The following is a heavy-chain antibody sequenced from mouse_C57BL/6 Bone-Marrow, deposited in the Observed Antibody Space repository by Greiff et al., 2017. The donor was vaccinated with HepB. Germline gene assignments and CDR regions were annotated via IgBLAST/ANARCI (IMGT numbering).Heavy chain of an antibody. Sequence: VQVVESGPGLVQPSQSLSITCTVSGFSLTSYGVHWVRQSPGKGLEWLGVIWRGGSTDYNAAFMSRLSITKDNSKNQVFFKMNSLQADDTAIYYCAKNFITTVVGGAMDYWGQGTSVTVSS. D-gene: IGHD1-1*01. J-gene: IGHJ4*01. V-gene: IGHV2-5*01. CDR2: IWRGGST. CDR1: GFSLTSYG. CDR3: AKNFITTVVGGAMDY.